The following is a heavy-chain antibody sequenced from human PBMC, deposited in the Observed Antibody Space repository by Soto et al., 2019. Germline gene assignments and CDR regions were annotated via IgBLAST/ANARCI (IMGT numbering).Heavy chain of an antibody. V-gene: IGHV4-59*08. CDR1: GGSISSYY. Sequence: PSETLSLTCTVSGGSISSYYWSWIRQPPGKGLEWIGYIYYSGSTNYNPSLKSRVTISVDTSKNQFSLKLSSVTAADTAVYYCARHGSGYGLDYYYMDVWGKGTTVTVSS. CDR2: IYYSGST. J-gene: IGHJ6*03. CDR3: ARHGSGYGLDYYYMDV. D-gene: IGHD5-12*01.